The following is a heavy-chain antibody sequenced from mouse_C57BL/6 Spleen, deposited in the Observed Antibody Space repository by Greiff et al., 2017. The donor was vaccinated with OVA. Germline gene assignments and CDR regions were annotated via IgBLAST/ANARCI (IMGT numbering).Heavy chain of an antibody. CDR1: GYAFSSSW. V-gene: IGHV1-82*01. CDR2: IYPGDGDT. Sequence: VQLQQSGPELVKPGASVKISCKASGYAFSSSWMNWVKQRPGKGLEWIGRIYPGDGDTNYNGKFKGKATLTAAKSSSNAYMQLSSLTSEDSAVYVGAREGGYYYGSSYLFDYWGQGTTLTVSS. J-gene: IGHJ2*01. CDR3: AREGGYYYGSSYLFDY. D-gene: IGHD1-1*01.